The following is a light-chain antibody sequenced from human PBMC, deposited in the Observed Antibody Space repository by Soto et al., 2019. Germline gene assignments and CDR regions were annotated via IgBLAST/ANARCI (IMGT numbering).Light chain of an antibody. CDR3: QSNDSSLSGYV. Sequence: QSALTQPASVSGSPGQSITISCTGSSSDIGGHNYVSWYQQYPGKAPKLMIYEVINRPSGVSDRFSGSKSGNTASLTISGLQAEDEADYYCQSNDSSLSGYVFGTGTKLTVL. CDR1: SSDIGGHNY. CDR2: EVI. J-gene: IGLJ1*01. V-gene: IGLV2-14*01.